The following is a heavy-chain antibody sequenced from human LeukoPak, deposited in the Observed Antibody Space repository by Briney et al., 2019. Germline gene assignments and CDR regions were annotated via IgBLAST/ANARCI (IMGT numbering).Heavy chain of an antibody. D-gene: IGHD3-9*01. CDR2: IYWDNDK. J-gene: IGHJ4*02. CDR3: AHRRLKEDYNDWFPGIYDF. Sequence: KGSGPTLVKPTQTLTLTCTFSGFSLSTSKVGVCWSREPPGKALEWLALIYWDNDKRYSPSLKSRLTITKDTSKNQVFLTMTNMDPVDTATYYCAHRRLKEDYNDWFPGIYDFWGQGTLVTVSS. V-gene: IGHV2-5*02. CDR1: GFSLSTSKVG.